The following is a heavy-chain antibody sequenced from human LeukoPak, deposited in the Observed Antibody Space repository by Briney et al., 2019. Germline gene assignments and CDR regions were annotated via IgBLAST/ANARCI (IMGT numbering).Heavy chain of an antibody. J-gene: IGHJ3*02. CDR2: INPNTGGT. V-gene: IGHV1-2*06. CDR3: ATNIQENAFDI. D-gene: IGHD2-8*01. CDR1: GYTFTNYY. Sequence: ASVKVSCKASGYTFTNYYIHWVRQAPGQGLEWMGRINPNTGGTNYVQKFQGRVTMTRDTSISTAYVELSRLRSDDTAIYFCATNIQENAFDIWGQGTMVTVSS.